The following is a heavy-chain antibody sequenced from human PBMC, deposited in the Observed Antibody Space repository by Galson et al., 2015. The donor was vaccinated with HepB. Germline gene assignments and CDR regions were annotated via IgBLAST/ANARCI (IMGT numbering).Heavy chain of an antibody. Sequence: SVKVSCKASGYTFTSYAISWVRQAPGQGLEWMGCISAYNNNTSYAQKLQGRVTMTTDTSTSTAYMELRSLRSDDTAVYYCARVGDGYNYDYYYYYMDVWGKGTTVTVSS. CDR1: GYTFTSYA. V-gene: IGHV1-18*01. J-gene: IGHJ6*03. D-gene: IGHD5-24*01. CDR2: ISAYNNNT. CDR3: ARVGDGYNYDYYYYYMDV.